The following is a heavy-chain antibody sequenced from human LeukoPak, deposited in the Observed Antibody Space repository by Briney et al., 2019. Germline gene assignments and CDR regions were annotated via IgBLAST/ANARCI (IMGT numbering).Heavy chain of an antibody. Sequence: GGSLRLSCAASGFTFSNYGMSWVRQAPGKGLEWVSAVTGTGGSTCYADSVRGRFTISRDNSKNTLYLQMNSLRGEDTAIYYCAKNGYSSGWYPENWGQGTLVTVSS. CDR1: GFTFSNYG. CDR2: VTGTGGST. V-gene: IGHV3-23*01. J-gene: IGHJ4*02. CDR3: AKNGYSSGWYPEN. D-gene: IGHD6-19*01.